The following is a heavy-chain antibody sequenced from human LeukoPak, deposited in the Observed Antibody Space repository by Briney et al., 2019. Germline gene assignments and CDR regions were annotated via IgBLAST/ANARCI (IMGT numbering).Heavy chain of an antibody. Sequence: GGSLRLSCAASGYTFKSYAMSWVREAPGKGLEWVSAISGSGGSTYYADSVKGRFTISRDNSKNTLYLQMKSLRAEDTALYYCAKEPASGSCFDYWGQGTLVTVSS. V-gene: IGHV3-23*01. D-gene: IGHD3-10*01. CDR1: GYTFKSYA. CDR3: AKEPASGSCFDY. J-gene: IGHJ4*02. CDR2: ISGSGGST.